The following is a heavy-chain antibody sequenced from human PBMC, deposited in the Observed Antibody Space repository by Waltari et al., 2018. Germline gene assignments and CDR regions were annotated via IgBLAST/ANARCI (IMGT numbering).Heavy chain of an antibody. J-gene: IGHJ3*02. CDR2: IIPIFGTA. CDR1: GGTFSSYA. Sequence: QVQLVQSGAEVKKPGSSVKVSCKASGGTFSSYAISWVRQAPGQGLEWMGGIIPIFGTANYAQKFQGRVTITADESTSTAYMELGSLRSEDTAVYYCAREGVVPAARSHDAFDIWGQGTMVTVSS. CDR3: AREGVVPAARSHDAFDI. D-gene: IGHD2-2*01. V-gene: IGHV1-69*01.